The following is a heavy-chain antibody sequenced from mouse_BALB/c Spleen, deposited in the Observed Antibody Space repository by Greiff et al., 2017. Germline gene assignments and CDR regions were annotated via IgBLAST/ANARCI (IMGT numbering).Heavy chain of an antibody. D-gene: IGHD1-1*02. CDR2: IDPENGDT. J-gene: IGHJ1*01. CDR1: GFNIKDYY. Sequence: VQLKESGAELVRSGASVKLSCTASGFNIKDYYMHWVKQRPEQGLEWIGWIDPENGDTEYAPKFQGKATMTADTSSNTAYLQLSSLTSEDTAVYYCNPYGYFDVWGAGTTVTVSS. CDR3: NPYGYFDV. V-gene: IGHV14-4*02.